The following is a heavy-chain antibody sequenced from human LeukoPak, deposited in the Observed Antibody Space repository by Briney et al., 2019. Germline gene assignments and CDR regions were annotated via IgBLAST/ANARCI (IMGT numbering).Heavy chain of an antibody. D-gene: IGHD5-18*01. CDR3: ARDNSVGYSYAPNSNYYYYYMDV. Sequence: PGGSLRLSCAASGFTFSSYWMSWVRQAPGKGLEWVANIKQDGSEKYYVDSVKGRFTISRDNAKNSLYLQMNSLRAEDTAVYYCARDNSVGYSYAPNSNYYYYYMDVWGKGTTVTVSS. CDR2: IKQDGSEK. CDR1: GFTFSSYW. J-gene: IGHJ6*03. V-gene: IGHV3-7*01.